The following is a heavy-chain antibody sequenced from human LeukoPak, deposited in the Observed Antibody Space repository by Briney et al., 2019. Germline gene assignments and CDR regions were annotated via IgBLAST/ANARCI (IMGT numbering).Heavy chain of an antibody. D-gene: IGHD3-10*01. V-gene: IGHV3-23*01. CDR2: ISGSGGST. CDR3: AKKSVVRGVIIGYFDY. Sequence: GGSLRLSCAASGFTFSSYAMSWVRQAPGKGLEWVSAISGSGGSTYYADSVKGRFTISRDNSKNTLYLQMNSLRAEDTAVYYCAKKSVVRGVIIGYFDYWGQGTLVTVSS. CDR1: GFTFSSYA. J-gene: IGHJ4*02.